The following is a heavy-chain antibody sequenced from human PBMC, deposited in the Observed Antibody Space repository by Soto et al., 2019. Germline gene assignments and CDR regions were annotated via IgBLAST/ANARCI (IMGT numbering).Heavy chain of an antibody. CDR2: IFYSGST. CDR3: ATTNGAYSYDSAY. D-gene: IGHD3-22*01. J-gene: IGHJ4*02. V-gene: IGHV4-31*03. CDR1: GGSISSGGYY. Sequence: SETLSLTCTVSGGSISSGGYYWSWIRHHPGKGLEWIGYIFYSGSTFYSPSLKSRVTISVDTARNQFSLNLRSVTAADTAVYYCATTNGAYSYDSAYWGQGTLVTVSS.